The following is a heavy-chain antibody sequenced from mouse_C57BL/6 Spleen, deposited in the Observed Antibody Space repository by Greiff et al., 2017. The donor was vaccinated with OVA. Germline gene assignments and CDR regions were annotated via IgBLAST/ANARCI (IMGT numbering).Heavy chain of an antibody. CDR3: ARIAGSSNHFDY. J-gene: IGHJ2*01. Sequence: QVTLKVSGPGILQPSQTLSLSCSFSGFSLSTFGMGVGWIRQPSGKGLEWLAHICWDDDTYYNPAMKRRLTISKDTSKNQVFLKIAKLDTTDTSTYYCARIAGSSNHFDYWGQGTTLTVSS. CDR2: ICWDDDT. D-gene: IGHD2-5*01. V-gene: IGHV8-8*01. CDR1: GFSLSTFGMG.